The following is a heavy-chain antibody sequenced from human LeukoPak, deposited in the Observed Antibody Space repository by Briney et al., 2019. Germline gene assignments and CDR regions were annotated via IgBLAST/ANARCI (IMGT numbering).Heavy chain of an antibody. CDR1: GFTFSSYA. Sequence: GGSLRLSCAASGFTFSSYAMHWVRQAPGKGLEWVAVISYDGSNKYYADSVKGRFTISRDNSKNTLYLQMNSLRAEDTAVYYCAKDYKTGDRIYFFDYWGQGTLVTVSS. D-gene: IGHD7-27*01. CDR3: AKDYKTGDRIYFFDY. V-gene: IGHV3-30-3*01. CDR2: ISYDGSNK. J-gene: IGHJ4*02.